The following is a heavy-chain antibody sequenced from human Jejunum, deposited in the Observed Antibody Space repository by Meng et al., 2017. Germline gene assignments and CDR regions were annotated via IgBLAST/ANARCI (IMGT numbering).Heavy chain of an antibody. D-gene: IGHD3-3*01. CDR3: ARVSYDDSRGYYGTDY. CDR2: IQHSRST. J-gene: IGHJ4*02. Sequence: SETLSLTCAVPGGSISSSNWWNWVRQPPGKGLEWIGEIQHSRSTNYNPSLESRVTISADKSTNQFSLKLNSVTAADTAVYYCARVSYDDSRGYYGTDYWGQGTLVTVSS. V-gene: IGHV4-4*02. CDR1: GGSISSSNW.